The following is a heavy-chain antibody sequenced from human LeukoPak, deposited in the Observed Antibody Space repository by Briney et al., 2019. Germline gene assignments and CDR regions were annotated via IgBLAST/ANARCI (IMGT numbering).Heavy chain of an antibody. D-gene: IGHD2-21*02. Sequence: SETLSLTCTVSGGSINSYYWSRIRQPPGKGLEWIGYIYYSGSTNYNPSLKSRVTISVDASKNQFSLKLSSVTAADTAVYYCARDRPCGGDCYPLAFDIWGQGTMVTVSS. CDR2: IYYSGST. V-gene: IGHV4-59*01. CDR1: GGSINSYY. CDR3: ARDRPCGGDCYPLAFDI. J-gene: IGHJ3*02.